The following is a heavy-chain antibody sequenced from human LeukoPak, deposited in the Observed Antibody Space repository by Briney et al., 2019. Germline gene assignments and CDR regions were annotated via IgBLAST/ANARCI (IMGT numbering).Heavy chain of an antibody. CDR3: ARDSCGGGGCHFWYFDL. V-gene: IGHV1-2*02. D-gene: IGHD6-19*01. Sequence: ASVKVSCKASGYTFTSYYMHWVRQAPGQGPEWMGSIHPNSGATNYAQKFQGRVTMTRDTSISTASMELSRLKYEGTAVYYCARDSCGGGGCHFWYFDLWGRGTLVTVSS. CDR2: IHPNSGAT. CDR1: GYTFTSYY. J-gene: IGHJ2*01.